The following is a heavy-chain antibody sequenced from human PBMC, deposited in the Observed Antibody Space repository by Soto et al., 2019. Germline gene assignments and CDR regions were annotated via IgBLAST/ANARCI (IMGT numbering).Heavy chain of an antibody. J-gene: IGHJ6*02. V-gene: IGHV4-59*01. Sequence: PSASLSHTCTVSGGSIISYYWSWIRQPPGPGLEWIGYIYYSGSTNYNPSLKSRVTISVDTSKNQFSLKLSSVTAADTAVYYCARVNYYGSVIYQKGEYYYGMDGWCQG. CDR2: IYYSGST. CDR1: GGSIISYY. D-gene: IGHD3-10*01. CDR3: ARVNYYGSVIYQKGEYYYGMDG.